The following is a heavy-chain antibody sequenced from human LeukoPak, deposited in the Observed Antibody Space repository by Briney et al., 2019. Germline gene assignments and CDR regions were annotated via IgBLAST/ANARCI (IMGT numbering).Heavy chain of an antibody. CDR1: GYTFTGYY. CDR2: INPNSGGT. Sequence: ASVKVSCKASGYTFTGYYMHWVRQAPGQGLEWMGWINPNSGGTNYAQKFQGRVTMTRDTSISTAYMELSRLRSDDTAVYYCARDPGYSSSRIDYWGQGTLVTGSS. D-gene: IGHD6-13*01. J-gene: IGHJ4*02. CDR3: ARDPGYSSSRIDY. V-gene: IGHV1-2*02.